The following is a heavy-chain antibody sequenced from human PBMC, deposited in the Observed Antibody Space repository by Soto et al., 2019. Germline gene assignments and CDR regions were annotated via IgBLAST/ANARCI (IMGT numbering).Heavy chain of an antibody. V-gene: IGHV3-33*01. J-gene: IGHJ4*02. CDR1: GFTFSSYG. CDR2: IWYDGSNK. D-gene: IGHD3-22*01. Sequence: QVQLVESGGGVVQPGRSLSLSCAASGFTFSSYGMHWVRQAPGKGLEWVAVIWYDGSNKYYADSVKGRFTISRDNSKNTLYLQMNSLRAEDTAVYYCAREVKYYDSSGYVYWGQGTLVTVSS. CDR3: AREVKYYDSSGYVY.